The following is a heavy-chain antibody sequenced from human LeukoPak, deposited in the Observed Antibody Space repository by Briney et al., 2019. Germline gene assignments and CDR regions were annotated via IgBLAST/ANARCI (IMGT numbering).Heavy chain of an antibody. CDR1: GGSFSGYY. J-gene: IGHJ4*02. D-gene: IGHD3-10*01. V-gene: IGHV4-34*01. CDR3: ARAASAVLD. Sequence: PSETLSLTCAVYGGSFSGYYWSWVRQPPGKGLEWIGEINHSGSTNYNPSLKSRVTISLDTSKNQFSLKLNSVTAADTAVYYCARAASAVLDWGQGTLVTVSS. CDR2: INHSGST.